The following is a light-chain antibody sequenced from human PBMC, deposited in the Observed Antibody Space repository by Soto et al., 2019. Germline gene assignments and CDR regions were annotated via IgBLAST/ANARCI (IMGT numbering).Light chain of an antibody. CDR3: CSYAGSSTWV. V-gene: IGLV2-23*01. Sequence: QSALTQPASVSGSPGQSITISCTGTSGDVGTYNLVSWYQQHPGKAPKLMIYEDTKGPSGISNRFSGSKSGNTASLTISGLQAEDEAVYHCCSYAGSSTWVFGGGTNLTVL. J-gene: IGLJ2*01. CDR1: SGDVGTYNL. CDR2: EDT.